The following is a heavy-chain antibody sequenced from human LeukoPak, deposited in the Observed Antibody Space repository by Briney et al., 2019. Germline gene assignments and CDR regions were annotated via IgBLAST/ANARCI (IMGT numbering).Heavy chain of an antibody. CDR3: ARGKYYYDRPGAFDI. D-gene: IGHD3-22*01. CDR2: ISWNSGSI. Sequence: GRSLRLSCAASGFTFDDYAMHWVRQAPGKGLEWVSGISWNSGSIGYADSVKGRFTISRDNAKNSLYLQMNSLRAEDTAVYYCARGKYYYDRPGAFDIWGQGTMVTVSS. V-gene: IGHV3-9*01. J-gene: IGHJ3*02. CDR1: GFTFDDYA.